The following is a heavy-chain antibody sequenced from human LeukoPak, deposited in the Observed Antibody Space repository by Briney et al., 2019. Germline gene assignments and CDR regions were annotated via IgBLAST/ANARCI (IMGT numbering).Heavy chain of an antibody. Sequence: GGSLRLSCAASGSTLKNAWMSWVRQAPGKGLEWVANIKQDGSEKYYVDSVKGRFTISRDNAKNSLYLQLNSLRAEDTAVYYCAREGITAAADYWGQGTLVTVSS. CDR2: IKQDGSEK. J-gene: IGHJ4*02. V-gene: IGHV3-7*01. CDR1: GSTLKNAW. CDR3: AREGITAAADY. D-gene: IGHD6-13*01.